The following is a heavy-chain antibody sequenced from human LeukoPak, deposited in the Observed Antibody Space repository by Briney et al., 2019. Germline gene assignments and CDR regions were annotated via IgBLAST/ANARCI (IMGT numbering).Heavy chain of an antibody. D-gene: IGHD2-15*01. CDR2: INHSGST. Sequence: SETLSLTCAVYGGSFSGYYWSWIRQPPGKGLEWIGEINHSGSTNYNPSLKSRVTISVDTSKNQFSLKLSSVTAADTAVYYCARQRVVVAATPWAYYFDYWGQGTLVTVSS. J-gene: IGHJ4*02. CDR3: ARQRVVVAATPWAYYFDY. CDR1: GGSFSGYY. V-gene: IGHV4-34*01.